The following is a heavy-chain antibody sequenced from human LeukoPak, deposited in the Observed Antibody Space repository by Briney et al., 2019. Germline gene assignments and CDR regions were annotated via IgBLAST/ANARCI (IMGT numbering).Heavy chain of an antibody. Sequence: PGGSLRLSCAASGFTFSSYSMNWVRQAPGKGLEWVSSISSSSSYIYYDDSVKGRLNISRDNAKNSLYLQMNSLRGEDTAVYYCARDPITIFGVVTYGMDVWGQGTRVSVSS. D-gene: IGHD3-3*01. CDR2: ISSSSSYI. J-gene: IGHJ6*02. CDR1: GFTFSSYS. V-gene: IGHV3-21*01. CDR3: ARDPITIFGVVTYGMDV.